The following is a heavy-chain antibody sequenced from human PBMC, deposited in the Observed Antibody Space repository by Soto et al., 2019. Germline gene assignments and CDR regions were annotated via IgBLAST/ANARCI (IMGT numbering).Heavy chain of an antibody. CDR3: ARDPPYGSGTSQNYGMDV. CDR1: GFTVSSNY. J-gene: IGHJ6*02. D-gene: IGHD3-10*01. Sequence: PGGSLRLSCAASGFTVSSNYMTWVRQAPGKGLEYVSAISSNGGSTYYVDSVKGRFTISRDNAKNSLYLQMNSLRAEDTAVYYCARDPPYGSGTSQNYGMDVWGQGTTVTVSS. CDR2: ISSNGGST. V-gene: IGHV3-64*04.